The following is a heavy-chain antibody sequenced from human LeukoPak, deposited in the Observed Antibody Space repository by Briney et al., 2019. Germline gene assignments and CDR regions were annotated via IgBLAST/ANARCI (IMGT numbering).Heavy chain of an antibody. CDR2: ISWNSGSI. J-gene: IGHJ4*02. D-gene: IGHD6-19*01. CDR3: AKVGIVAGRVSYCFDY. V-gene: IGHV3-9*01. Sequence: TGRSLRLSCAASGFTFDDYAMHWVRQAPGKGLEWVSGISWNSGSIGYADSVKGRFTISRDNAKNSLYLQMNSLRAEDTALYYCAKVGIVAGRVSYCFDYWGQGTLVTVSS. CDR1: GFTFDDYA.